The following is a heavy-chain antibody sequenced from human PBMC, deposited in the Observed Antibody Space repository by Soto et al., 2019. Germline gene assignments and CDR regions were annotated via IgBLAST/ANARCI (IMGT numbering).Heavy chain of an antibody. CDR3: ARSHDSSGYGDY. D-gene: IGHD3-22*01. CDR1: GYTFNSYG. V-gene: IGHV1-46*02. CDR2: INPSGGST. J-gene: IGHJ4*02. Sequence: KVSCKASGYTFNSYGISWVRQAPGQGLEWMGIINPSGGSTRYAQKSQGRVTMTRDTSTTTVYMELSGLRSEDTAVYYCARSHDSSGYGDYWGQGALVTVSS.